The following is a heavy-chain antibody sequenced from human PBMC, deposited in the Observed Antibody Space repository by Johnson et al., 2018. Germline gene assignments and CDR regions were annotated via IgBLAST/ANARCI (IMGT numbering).Heavy chain of an antibody. CDR3: ARAVPRITIFAPYMDV. D-gene: IGHD3-3*01. CDR1: GIAVRSYY. Sequence: VQLVQSGGGLVQPGGSLRLSCAASGIAVRSYYMTWVRQAPGKGLEWVSVVYNDGDGGGSYYADSVRGRFTISRDNSKNTASLQMRRLRAEDTAVYYCARAVPRITIFAPYMDVWGKGTTVTVSS. J-gene: IGHJ6*03. CDR2: VYNDGDGGGS. V-gene: IGHV3-66*01.